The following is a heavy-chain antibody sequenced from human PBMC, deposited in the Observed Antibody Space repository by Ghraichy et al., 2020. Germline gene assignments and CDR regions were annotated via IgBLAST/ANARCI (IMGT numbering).Heavy chain of an antibody. CDR3: ASGLVGGTNY. V-gene: IGHV3-74*01. CDR1: GFTFSSYW. D-gene: IGHD1-26*01. Sequence: GGLRLSCAVSGFTFSSYWMHWVRQAPGKGLLWVSRIKSDGGTTFYADSVKGRFTISRDNAKNTLYLQMNSLRAEDTALYYCASGLVGGTNYWGQGTLVTVSS. CDR2: IKSDGGTT. J-gene: IGHJ4*02.